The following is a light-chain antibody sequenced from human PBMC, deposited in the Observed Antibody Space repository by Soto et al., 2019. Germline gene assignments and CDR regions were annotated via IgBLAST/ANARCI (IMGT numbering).Light chain of an antibody. J-gene: IGKJ4*01. CDR3: QQYYITPLT. V-gene: IGKV4-1*01. Sequence: DIVMTQSPDSLAVSLGERATINCKSSQRVLYSSHNRNYLAWYQQKPGQPPKLLIYWASTRESRVPDRFSGSGSGTDFTLTISSLQAEDVAVYYCQQYYITPLTFGGGTKVEIK. CDR1: QRVLYSSHNRNY. CDR2: WAS.